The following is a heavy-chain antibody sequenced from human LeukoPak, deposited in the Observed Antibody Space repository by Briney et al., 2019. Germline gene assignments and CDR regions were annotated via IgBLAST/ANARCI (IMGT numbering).Heavy chain of an antibody. CDR2: INPSGGST. D-gene: IGHD1-26*01. CDR3: ARGSGELQYYFDY. J-gene: IGHJ4*02. Sequence: ASVKVSCKASGYTFTSYYMHWVRQAPGQGLEWMGIINPSGGSTTYAQKFQGRVTMTRDTSTSAVYMDLSSLRSEDTAVYYCARGSGELQYYFDYWGQGTLVTVSS. CDR1: GYTFTSYY. V-gene: IGHV1-46*01.